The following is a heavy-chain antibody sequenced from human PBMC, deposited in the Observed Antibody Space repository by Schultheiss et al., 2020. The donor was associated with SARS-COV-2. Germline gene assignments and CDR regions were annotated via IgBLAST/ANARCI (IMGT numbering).Heavy chain of an antibody. CDR2: IYHSGST. CDR3: AREETEYGMDV. V-gene: IGHV4-30-2*01. CDR1: GGSISSGGYS. J-gene: IGHJ6*02. Sequence: SETLSLTCAVSGGSISSGGYSWSWIRQPPGKGLEWIGYIYHSGSTYYNPSLRSRVTISVDTSKNQFSLKLSSVTAADTAVYYCAREETEYGMDVWGQGTTVTVSS.